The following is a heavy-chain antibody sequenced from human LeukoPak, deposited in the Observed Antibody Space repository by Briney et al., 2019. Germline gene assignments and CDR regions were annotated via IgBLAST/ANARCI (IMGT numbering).Heavy chain of an antibody. D-gene: IGHD3-22*01. V-gene: IGHV4-39*01. J-gene: IGHJ6*02. Sequence: SETLSLTCAVSGGSISSSSYCWGWIRQPPGKGLECIGSIYYTGSTYYNPSLKSRVSISVDTSKNQFSLKLSSVSAADTAVYFCARHDNYYESSGYSYYYYYGMDVWGQGTTVTVSS. CDR1: GGSISSSSYC. CDR3: ARHDNYYESSGYSYYYYYGMDV. CDR2: IYYTGST.